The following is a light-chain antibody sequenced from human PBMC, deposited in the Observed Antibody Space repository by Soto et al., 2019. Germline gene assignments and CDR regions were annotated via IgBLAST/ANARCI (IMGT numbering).Light chain of an antibody. Sequence: QAVVTQPPSVSGSPGQSVTISCTGTSSDVGSYNRVSWYQQPPGTAPKLMIYEVSNRPSGVPDRFSGSKSGNTASLTISGLRAEDEADYYCSSFTSSSTLGFGGGTKLTVL. CDR3: SSFTSSSTLG. CDR1: SSDVGSYNR. CDR2: EVS. J-gene: IGLJ2*01. V-gene: IGLV2-18*02.